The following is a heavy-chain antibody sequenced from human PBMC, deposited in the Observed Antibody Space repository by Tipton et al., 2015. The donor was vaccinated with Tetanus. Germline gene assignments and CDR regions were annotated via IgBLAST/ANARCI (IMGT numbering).Heavy chain of an antibody. D-gene: IGHD2-8*02. CDR2: IYSGGRT. Sequence: GSLRLSCAGSGFSFRDFGMNWVRQAPGKGLEWVSIIYSGGRTYYADSVKGRFTISRDNAKNSLYLQMNSLRSEDTGIYYCARLVSNAFDVWGQGTVVTVSS. J-gene: IGHJ3*01. CDR1: GFSFRDFG. CDR3: ARLVSNAFDV. V-gene: IGHV3-53*05.